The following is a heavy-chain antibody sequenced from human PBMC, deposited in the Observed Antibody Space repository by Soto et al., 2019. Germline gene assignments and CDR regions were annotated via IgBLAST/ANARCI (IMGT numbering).Heavy chain of an antibody. CDR2: IVVGSGNT. V-gene: IGHV1-58*01. CDR3: ARSSSSGWLTYYYYGMDF. J-gene: IGHJ6*02. Sequence: SVKVSCKASGFTFTSSAVQWVRQARGQRLEWIGWIVVGSGNTNYAQKFQERVTITRDMSTSTAYMELSSLRSEDTAVYYCARSSSSGWLTYYYYGMDFWCQGPTVTVS. D-gene: IGHD6-19*01. CDR1: GFTFTSSA.